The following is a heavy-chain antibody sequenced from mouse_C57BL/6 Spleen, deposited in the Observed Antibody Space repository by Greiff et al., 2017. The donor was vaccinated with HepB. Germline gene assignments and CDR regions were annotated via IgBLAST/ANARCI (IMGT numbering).Heavy chain of an antibody. V-gene: IGHV1-15*01. D-gene: IGHD2-4*01. CDR3: TRWGLRRGNY. J-gene: IGHJ2*01. CDR2: IDPETGGT. CDR1: GYTFTDYE. Sequence: VQLQQSGAELVRPGASVTLSCKASGYTFTDYEMHWVKQTPVHGLEWIGAIDPETGGTAYNQKFKGKAILTADKSSSTAYMELRSLTSEDSAVYYCTRWGLRRGNYWGQGTTLTVSS.